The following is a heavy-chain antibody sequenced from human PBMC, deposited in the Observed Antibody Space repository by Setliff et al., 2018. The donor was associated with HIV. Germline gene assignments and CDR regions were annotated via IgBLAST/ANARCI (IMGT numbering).Heavy chain of an antibody. J-gene: IGHJ4*02. CDR1: GGSISSGSYY. Sequence: SETLSLTCTVSGGSISSGSYYWSWIRQPAGKGLEWIGRIYTSGSTNYNPSLKSRVTISVDTSKNQFSLKLTSVTAADTAVYFCARLRITMIMMLNYFDYWGQGTLVTVSS. CDR3: ARLRITMIMMLNYFDY. CDR2: IYTSGST. V-gene: IGHV4-61*02. D-gene: IGHD3-22*01.